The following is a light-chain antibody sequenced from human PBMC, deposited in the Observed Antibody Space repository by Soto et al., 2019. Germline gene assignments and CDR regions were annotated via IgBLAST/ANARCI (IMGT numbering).Light chain of an antibody. Sequence: QSALTQPASVSGSHGQSITISCTEIRSDVGNYNLVSWYQQHPGKAPKLIIYEGSKRPSGVSNRFSGSKSGNTASLTISGLQAEDEADYYCCSYVGSSAYVFGTGTKVTVL. CDR1: RSDVGNYNL. J-gene: IGLJ1*01. V-gene: IGLV2-23*01. CDR3: CSYVGSSAYV. CDR2: EGS.